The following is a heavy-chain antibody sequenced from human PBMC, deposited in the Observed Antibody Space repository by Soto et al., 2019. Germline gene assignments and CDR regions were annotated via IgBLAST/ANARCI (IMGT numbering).Heavy chain of an antibody. Sequence: QVQLVQSGAEVKKPGSSVKVSCKASGGTFSSYAISWVRQAPGQGLEWMGGIIPIFGTANYEQKFQGRVTITADESTRTAYLELSRLRSDDTAVYYCARDYGICRGGSCYLGGMDVWGQGTTVTVSS. V-gene: IGHV1-69*12. D-gene: IGHD2-15*01. CDR2: IIPIFGTA. CDR1: GGTFSSYA. J-gene: IGHJ6*02. CDR3: ARDYGICRGGSCYLGGMDV.